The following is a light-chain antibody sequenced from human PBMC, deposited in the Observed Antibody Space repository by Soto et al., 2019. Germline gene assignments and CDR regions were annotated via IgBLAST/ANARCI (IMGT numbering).Light chain of an antibody. CDR2: GAS. Sequence: EIVWTQSQATLSLSPGGRAPLSCRASQSVSSYLAWYQQSPGQAPRLLIYGASSRATGIPDRFSGSGSGTDFTLTISRLEPEDFAMYYCHQYGSSPLTFGGGTKVDNK. CDR3: HQYGSSPLT. CDR1: QSVSSY. J-gene: IGKJ4*01. V-gene: IGKV3-20*01.